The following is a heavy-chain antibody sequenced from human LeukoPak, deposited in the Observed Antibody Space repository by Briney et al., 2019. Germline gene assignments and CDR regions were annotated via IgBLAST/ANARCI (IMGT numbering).Heavy chain of an antibody. Sequence: SETLSLTCTVSGGSISSYYWSWIRQPPGKGLEWIGYIYYSGSTNYNPSLKSRVTISVDTSKNQFSLKLSSVTAADTAVYYCARVYNWNYSWFDPWGQGTLVTVSS. V-gene: IGHV4-59*01. CDR3: ARVYNWNYSWFDP. J-gene: IGHJ5*02. CDR1: GGSISSYY. D-gene: IGHD1-7*01. CDR2: IYYSGST.